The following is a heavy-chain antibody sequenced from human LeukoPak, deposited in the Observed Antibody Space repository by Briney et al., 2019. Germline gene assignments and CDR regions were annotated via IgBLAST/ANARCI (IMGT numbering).Heavy chain of an antibody. J-gene: IGHJ4*02. Sequence: GGSLRLSCAASGFSFTSYYMHWVRQVPGKGPVWVSWIDIDGISTKYADSVKGRFTISRDNAKNSLYLQMNSLRAEDTAVYYCARGTGWSDPYFDYWGQGTLVTVSS. V-gene: IGHV3-74*03. CDR1: GFSFTSYY. CDR2: IDIDGIST. D-gene: IGHD6-19*01. CDR3: ARGTGWSDPYFDY.